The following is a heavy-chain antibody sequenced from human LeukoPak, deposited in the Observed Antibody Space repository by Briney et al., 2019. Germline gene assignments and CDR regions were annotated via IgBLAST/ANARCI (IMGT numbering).Heavy chain of an antibody. CDR2: IYYSGST. Sequence: SETLSLTCTVSGGSISSYYWSWIRQPPGKGLEWIGYIYYSGSTNYNPSLKSRVTISVDTSKNQFSLKLSSVTAADTAVYYCARDQGTFDYWGQGTLVTVSS. J-gene: IGHJ4*02. V-gene: IGHV4-59*01. CDR3: ARDQGTFDY. D-gene: IGHD3-10*01. CDR1: GGSISSYY.